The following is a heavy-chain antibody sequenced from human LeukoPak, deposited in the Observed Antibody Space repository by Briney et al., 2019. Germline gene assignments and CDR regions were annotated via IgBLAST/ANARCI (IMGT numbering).Heavy chain of an antibody. D-gene: IGHD6-13*01. V-gene: IGHV1-2*02. Sequence: ASVKVSCKASGYTFTGYYMHWVRQAPGQGLEWMGWINPNSGGTNYAQKFQGRVIMTRDTSISTAYMELSRLRSDDTAVYYCARDRFGAAAGSYYGMDVWGQGTTVTVSS. CDR1: GYTFTGYY. CDR3: ARDRFGAAAGSYYGMDV. CDR2: INPNSGGT. J-gene: IGHJ6*02.